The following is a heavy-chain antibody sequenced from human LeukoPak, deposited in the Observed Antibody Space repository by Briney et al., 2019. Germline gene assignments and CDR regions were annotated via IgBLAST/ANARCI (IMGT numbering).Heavy chain of an antibody. D-gene: IGHD6-19*01. V-gene: IGHV4-4*07. CDR2: ISDSGST. Sequence: SETLSLTCSVSGGSISSYYWSWIRQPAGRGLEWIGRISDSGSTNYNPSLKSRVTMSVDTSKKQLSLKLTSVTAADTAVYYCASGSGWQVDYWGQGILVTVSS. CDR1: GGSISSYY. CDR3: ASGSGWQVDY. J-gene: IGHJ4*02.